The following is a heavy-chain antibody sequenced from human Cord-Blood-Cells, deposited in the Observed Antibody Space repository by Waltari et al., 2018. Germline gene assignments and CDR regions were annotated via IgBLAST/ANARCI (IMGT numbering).Heavy chain of an antibody. CDR3: ARGGTIRRYFDWLYYFDY. Sequence: QVQLQQWGAGLLKPSETLSLTCAVYGGSFSGYYWRWIRQPPGKGLEWIGEINHGGSTNYNPSLKSRVTISVDTSKNQFSLKLSSVTAADTAVYYCARGGTIRRYFDWLYYFDYWGQGTLVTVSS. D-gene: IGHD3-9*01. J-gene: IGHJ4*02. CDR1: GGSFSGYY. V-gene: IGHV4-34*01. CDR2: INHGGST.